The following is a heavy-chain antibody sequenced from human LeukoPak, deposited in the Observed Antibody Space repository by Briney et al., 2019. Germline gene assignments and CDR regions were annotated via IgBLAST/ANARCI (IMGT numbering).Heavy chain of an antibody. CDR1: GYTFTSYD. CDR3: ASHATKGDAFDI. CDR2: MNPNSGNT. Sequence: ASVNVSFTASGYTFTSYDINWVRQATGQGLEWMGWMNPNSGNTGYAQKFQGRVTMTRNTSISTAYMELSSLRSEDTAVYYCASHATKGDAFDIWGQGTMVTVSS. V-gene: IGHV1-8*01. D-gene: IGHD1-26*01. J-gene: IGHJ3*02.